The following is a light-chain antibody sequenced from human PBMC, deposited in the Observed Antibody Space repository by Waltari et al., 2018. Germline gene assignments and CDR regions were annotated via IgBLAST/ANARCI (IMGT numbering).Light chain of an antibody. J-gene: IGKJ1*01. Sequence: DIQMTQPPSTLSASVGDRVTITCRASQSISSWLAWYQQKPGKAPKLLIYKASNLESGVPSRFSGSGSGTEFTLTISSLQPDDFAIYYCQQYNGYPTFGQGTKVEIK. CDR2: KAS. CDR1: QSISSW. CDR3: QQYNGYPT. V-gene: IGKV1-5*03.